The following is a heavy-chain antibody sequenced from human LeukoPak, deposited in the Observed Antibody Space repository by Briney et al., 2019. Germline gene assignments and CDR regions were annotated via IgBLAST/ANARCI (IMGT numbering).Heavy chain of an antibody. CDR1: GFTFSSYW. V-gene: IGHV3-74*01. CDR3: ARYSSDWHAVDL. Sequence: PGGSLRLSCAASGFTFSSYWMHWVRQAPGRGPVWVSRIYGDGTGTSYADSVKGRFTISRDNAKNTLYLQMNSLRAEDTAVYYCARYSSDWHAVDLWGRGTLVTVSS. CDR2: IYGDGTGT. J-gene: IGHJ2*01. D-gene: IGHD6-19*01.